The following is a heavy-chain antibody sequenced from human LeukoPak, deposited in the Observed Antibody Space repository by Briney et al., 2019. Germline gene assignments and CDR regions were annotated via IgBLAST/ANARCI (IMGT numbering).Heavy chain of an antibody. V-gene: IGHV3-23*01. D-gene: IGHD3-22*01. CDR3: AKDPYYYDSSGYRYFDY. J-gene: IGHJ4*02. CDR1: GFTFSSYA. CDR2: ISGSGGST. Sequence: GGSLRLSCAASGFTFSSYAMSWVRQAPGKGLEWVSAISGSGGSTYYADFVKGRFTISRDNSKNTLYLQMNSMRAEDTAVYYCAKDPYYYDSSGYRYFDYWGQGTLVTVSS.